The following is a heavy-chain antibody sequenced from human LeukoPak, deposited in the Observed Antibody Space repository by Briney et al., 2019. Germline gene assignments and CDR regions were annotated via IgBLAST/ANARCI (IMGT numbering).Heavy chain of an antibody. J-gene: IGHJ4*02. D-gene: IGHD1-26*01. Sequence: GRSLRLSCAASGFTFSSYGMHWVRQAPGKGLEWVAVIWYDGSNKYYADSVKGRFTISRDNSKNTLYLQMNSLSAEDTAVYYCAKDGSVASPLYYFDYWGQGTLVTVSS. CDR1: GFTFSSYG. CDR3: AKDGSVASPLYYFDY. V-gene: IGHV3-33*06. CDR2: IWYDGSNK.